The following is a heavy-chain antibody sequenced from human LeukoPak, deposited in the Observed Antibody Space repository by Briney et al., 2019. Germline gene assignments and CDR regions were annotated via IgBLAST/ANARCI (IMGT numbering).Heavy chain of an antibody. CDR2: IYYSGST. D-gene: IGHD6-13*01. CDR1: GGSISSYY. V-gene: IGHV4-59*01. CDR3: ARNLGGSSWVFDY. Sequence: PSETLSLTCTVSGGSISSYYWSWIRQPPGKGLEWIGYIYYSGSTNYNPSLKSRATISVDTSKNQFSPKLSSVTAADTAVYYCARNLGGSSWVFDYWGQGTLVTVSS. J-gene: IGHJ4*02.